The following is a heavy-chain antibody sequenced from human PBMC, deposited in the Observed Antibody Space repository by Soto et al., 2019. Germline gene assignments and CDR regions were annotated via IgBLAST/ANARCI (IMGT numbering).Heavy chain of an antibody. Sequence: XSVKVSFQASGYTFTSYAMHWVRRAPGQRLEWMGWINAGNGNTKYSQKFQGRVTITRDTSASTAYMELSSLRSEDTAVYYCARQLVVVPAARPGMDVWGQGTTVTVSS. CDR1: GYTFTSYA. V-gene: IGHV1-3*01. D-gene: IGHD2-2*01. J-gene: IGHJ6*02. CDR2: INAGNGNT. CDR3: ARQLVVVPAARPGMDV.